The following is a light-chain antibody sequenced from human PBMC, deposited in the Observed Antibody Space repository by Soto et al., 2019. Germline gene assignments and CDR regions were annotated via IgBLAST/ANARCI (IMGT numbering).Light chain of an antibody. Sequence: DIVLTQTPLSLSVTPGQPASISCKSSQSLVFSDGKTYFYWYLQKPGQPPHPLIYAVSNRFSGGPDRFSGSGSGTDFTLRISRVEAEDVGIYYCMHTVAAPWTFGQGTKVEI. CDR2: AVS. V-gene: IGKV2D-29*01. J-gene: IGKJ1*01. CDR1: QSLVFSDGKTY. CDR3: MHTVAAPWT.